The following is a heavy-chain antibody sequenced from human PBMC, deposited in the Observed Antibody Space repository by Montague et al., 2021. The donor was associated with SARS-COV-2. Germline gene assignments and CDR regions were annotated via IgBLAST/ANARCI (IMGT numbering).Heavy chain of an antibody. CDR2: IKPDGTST. CDR1: GFTLSSYW. CDR3: VRPLWFGDSDYFFDS. Sequence: SLRLSCAASGFTLSSYWMHWVRQVPGRGPIWVSRIKPDGTSTNYAASVKGRFTISRDNAKNTLSLQLNNLRAEDTAVYYCVRPLWFGDSDYFFDSWGQGTLVTVSS. D-gene: IGHD3-10*01. J-gene: IGHJ4*02. V-gene: IGHV3-74*01.